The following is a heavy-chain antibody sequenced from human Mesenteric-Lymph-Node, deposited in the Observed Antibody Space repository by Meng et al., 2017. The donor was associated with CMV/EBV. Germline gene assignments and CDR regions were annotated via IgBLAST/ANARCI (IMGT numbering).Heavy chain of an antibody. D-gene: IGHD6-6*01. V-gene: IGHV3-48*04. Sequence: GGSLRLSCAASGFTFNSYSINWVRQAPGKGLEWVSYISTSGSTIYYADSVKGRFTISRDNAKNSVDLQMDTLRAEDTAVYYCARGEVALVKYSSSSSYYYFGMDVWGQGTTVTVSS. CDR3: ARGEVALVKYSSSSSYYYFGMDV. CDR2: ISTSGSTI. J-gene: IGHJ6*02. CDR1: GFTFNSYS.